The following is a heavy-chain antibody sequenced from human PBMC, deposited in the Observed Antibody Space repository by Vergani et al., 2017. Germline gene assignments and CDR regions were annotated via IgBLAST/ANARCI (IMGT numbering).Heavy chain of an antibody. CDR2: ISGSGGST. Sequence: TASGFTFNHYAMNWVRQAPGKGLEWVSGISGSGGSTYYAGSVKGRFTISSDSSKNTLYLQMNSLSAGDTAVYYCAKANPRNSGYDYLYYYHAMDVWGQGTTVTVSS. V-gene: IGHV3-23*01. J-gene: IGHJ6*02. CDR3: AKANPRNSGYDYLYYYHAMDV. D-gene: IGHD5-12*01. CDR1: GFTFNHYA.